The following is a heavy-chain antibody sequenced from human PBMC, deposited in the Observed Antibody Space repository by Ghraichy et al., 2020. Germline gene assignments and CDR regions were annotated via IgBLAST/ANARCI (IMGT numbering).Heavy chain of an antibody. Sequence: ETLSLTCTVSGYSIRSGYFWGWIRQPPGKGLEWIGRIYHTGNTHYNPSLKSRVTISVDTSKNQFSLRLTSVTAADTAVYYCATLAVAGPLDYWGQGTLVTVSS. CDR2: IYHTGNT. D-gene: IGHD6-19*01. J-gene: IGHJ4*02. CDR3: ATLAVAGPLDY. CDR1: GYSIRSGYF. V-gene: IGHV4-38-2*02.